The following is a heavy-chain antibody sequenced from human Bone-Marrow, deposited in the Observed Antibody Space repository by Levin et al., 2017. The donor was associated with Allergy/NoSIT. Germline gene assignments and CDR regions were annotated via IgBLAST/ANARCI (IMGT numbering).Heavy chain of an antibody. CDR1: GDSVSSNSAT. J-gene: IGHJ3*02. V-gene: IGHV6-1*01. CDR3: ARGQIVGVTTTYAFDM. Sequence: SQTLSLTCAISGDSVSSNSATWNWIRQSPSRGLEWLGRAYYRSKWYSDYVVSVKSRISINPDTSKNYVSLQLNSVTPEDTAVYYCARGQIVGVTTTYAFDMWGQGTMVTVSS. D-gene: IGHD1-26*01. CDR2: AYYRSKWYS.